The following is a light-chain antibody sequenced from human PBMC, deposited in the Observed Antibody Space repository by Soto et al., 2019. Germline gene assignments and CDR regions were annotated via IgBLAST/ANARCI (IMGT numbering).Light chain of an antibody. J-gene: IGKJ4*01. CDR3: QQYERWPPVT. CDR1: QNIGRN. CDR2: RAS. V-gene: IGKV3-15*01. Sequence: EIVLTQSPATLSLSPGERGTLSCRASQNIGRNLAWYQQKPGQAPRLLIFRASTRAPGIPARFTGGGSGAEFTLTINSLQSEYFAVYYCQQYERWPPVTLGGGTKVEIK.